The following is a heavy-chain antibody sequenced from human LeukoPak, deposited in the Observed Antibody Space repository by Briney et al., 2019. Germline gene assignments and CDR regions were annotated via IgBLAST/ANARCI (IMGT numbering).Heavy chain of an antibody. CDR1: GFTFSSYA. V-gene: IGHV3-23*01. Sequence: GGSLRLSCAASGFTFSSYAMSWVRQAPGKGLEWVSAISGSGDNTYYADSVKGRFTISRDNSKNTLYLQMNSLRAEDTAVYYCAKPSLLSSGWDDAFDIWGQGTMVTVSS. CDR2: ISGSGDNT. J-gene: IGHJ3*02. CDR3: AKPSLLSSGWDDAFDI. D-gene: IGHD6-19*01.